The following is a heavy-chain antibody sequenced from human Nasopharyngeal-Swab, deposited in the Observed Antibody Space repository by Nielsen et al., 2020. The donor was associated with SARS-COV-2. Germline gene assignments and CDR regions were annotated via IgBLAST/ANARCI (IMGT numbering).Heavy chain of an antibody. CDR2: VHWDDEK. V-gene: IGHV2-5*02. D-gene: IGHD2-2*01. CDR3: ARGYQLIRGFDY. J-gene: IGHJ4*02. Sequence: RQAPGKALEWLALVHWDDEKRYSPSLKSRLTITKDTSKNQAVLTMTNVDPVDTATYYCARGYQLIRGFDYWGQGTLVTVSS.